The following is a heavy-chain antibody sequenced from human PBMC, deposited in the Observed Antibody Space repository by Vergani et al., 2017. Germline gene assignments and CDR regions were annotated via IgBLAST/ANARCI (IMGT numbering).Heavy chain of an antibody. CDR3: AIVDTRRGNNR. V-gene: IGHV3-7*01. Sequence: EVQLVESGGGLVQPGGSLRVSCAASGFTLSSYWMSWVRQAPGKGLEWVANIKQDGSEKSYGDSVKGRFSVSRDNAKNSLYLQMSSLRADDTAVYYCAIVDTRRGNNRWGQGTLVTVSS. J-gene: IGHJ4*02. CDR1: GFTLSSYW. D-gene: IGHD5-18*01. CDR2: IKQDGSEK.